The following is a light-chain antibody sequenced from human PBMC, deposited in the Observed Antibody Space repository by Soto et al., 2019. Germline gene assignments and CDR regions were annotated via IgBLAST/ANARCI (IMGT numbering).Light chain of an antibody. CDR3: CSYAGSSTLV. Sequence: QSVLTQPDSVSGSPGQSITISCTGTSSDVGRYNLVSWYQQHPGKAPKVMIYEGSKRPSGVSNRFSGSKSGNTASLTISGLQAEDEADYYCCSYAGSSTLVFGGGTKLTV. CDR1: SSDVGRYNL. V-gene: IGLV2-23*01. CDR2: EGS. J-gene: IGLJ2*01.